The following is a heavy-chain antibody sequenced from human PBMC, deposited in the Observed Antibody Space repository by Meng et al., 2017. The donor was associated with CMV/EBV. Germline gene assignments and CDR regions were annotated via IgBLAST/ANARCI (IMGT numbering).Heavy chain of an antibody. CDR3: AYTAMVTL. D-gene: IGHD5-18*01. V-gene: IGHV3-23*01. CDR1: GFTFSSYA. J-gene: IGHJ4*02. CDR2: ISGSGGST. Sequence: EVQVLVSGGGFVRPGGSLTLSCAASGFTFSSYAMSWVRQAPGKGLEWVSAISGSGGSTYYADSVKGRFTISRDNSKNTLYLQMNSLRAEDTAVYYCAYTAMVTLWGQGTLVTVSS.